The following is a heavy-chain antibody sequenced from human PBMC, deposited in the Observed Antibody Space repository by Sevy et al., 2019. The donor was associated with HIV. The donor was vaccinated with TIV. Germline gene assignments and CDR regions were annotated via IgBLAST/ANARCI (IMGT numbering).Heavy chain of an antibody. J-gene: IGHJ3*02. V-gene: IGHV3-74*01. CDR3: ARAGYNWNPAAFDI. CDR2: INSDGSST. Sequence: GGSLRLSCAASGFTFSSYWMHWVRQAPGKGLVWVSRINSDGSSTSYADSVKGRFTISRENAKNTLYLQMNSLRAEDTAVYYCARAGYNWNPAAFDIWGQGTMVTVSS. CDR1: GFTFSSYW. D-gene: IGHD1-20*01.